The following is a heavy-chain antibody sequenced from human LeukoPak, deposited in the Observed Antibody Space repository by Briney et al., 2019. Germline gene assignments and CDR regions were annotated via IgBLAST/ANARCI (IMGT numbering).Heavy chain of an antibody. CDR1: GFTVSSDY. CDR3: ASDPGLPKGIHV. CDR2: ISSDGTT. V-gene: IGHV3-66*02. J-gene: IGHJ6*02. Sequence: GGSLRLSCAASGFTVSSDYMNWVRQAPGKGLDWVSTISSDGTTHYADPVKGRFTISRDSSKNTVYLQVTSLRTEDTAVYYCASDPGLPKGIHVWGLGTTVTISS. D-gene: IGHD2-15*01.